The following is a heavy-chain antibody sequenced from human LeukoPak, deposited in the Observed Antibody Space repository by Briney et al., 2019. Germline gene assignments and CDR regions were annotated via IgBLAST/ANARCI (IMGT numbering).Heavy chain of an antibody. CDR2: ITSSSNYI. D-gene: IGHD5-18*01. J-gene: IGHJ4*02. V-gene: IGHV3-21*04. Sequence: PGGSLRLSCAASGFTFSSYNMNWVRQAPGKGLEWVSSITSSSNYIYYADSVKGRFTISRDNAKNSLYLQMNSLRAEDTALYYCAKDVGSGHSYGYGDYWGQGTLVTVSS. CDR3: AKDVGSGHSYGYGDY. CDR1: GFTFSSYN.